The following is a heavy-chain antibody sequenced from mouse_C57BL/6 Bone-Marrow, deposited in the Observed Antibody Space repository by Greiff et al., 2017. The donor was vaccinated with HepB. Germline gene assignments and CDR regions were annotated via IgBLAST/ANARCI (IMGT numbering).Heavy chain of an antibody. V-gene: IGHV1-82*01. CDR1: GYAFSSSW. CDR3: ASLTSVVDY. Sequence: QVQLQQSGPELVKPGASVKISCKASGYAFSSSWMNWVKQRPGKGLEWIGRIYPGDGDTNYNGKFKGKATLTADKSSSTAYMQLSSLTSEDSAVYFCASLTSVVDYWGQGTTPTVSS. CDR2: IYPGDGDT. D-gene: IGHD1-1*01. J-gene: IGHJ2*01.